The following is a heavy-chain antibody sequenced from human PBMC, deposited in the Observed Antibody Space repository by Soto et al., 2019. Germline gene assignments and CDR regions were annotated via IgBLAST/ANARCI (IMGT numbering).Heavy chain of an antibody. Sequence: QVQLQQWGAGLLKPSETLSLTCAVYGGSFSGYYWSWIRQPPGKGLEWIGEINHSGSTNYNPSLRCRVTIAVDTSKNQFSLKRSSLTAAATVVYYCASKAGDYWGQGTLVPVSS. CDR2: INHSGST. CDR1: GGSFSGYY. CDR3: ASKAGDY. V-gene: IGHV4-34*01. J-gene: IGHJ4*02.